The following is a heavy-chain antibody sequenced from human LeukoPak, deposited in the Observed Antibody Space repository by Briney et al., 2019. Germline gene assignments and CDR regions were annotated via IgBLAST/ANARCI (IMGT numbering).Heavy chain of an antibody. CDR1: GGSISSGGYY. CDR2: IYYSGST. V-gene: IGHV4-31*03. CDR3: ARVTLGITMVRGVHNWFDP. D-gene: IGHD3-10*01. J-gene: IGHJ5*02. Sequence: SETLSLTCTVSGGSISSGGYYWSWIRQHPGKGLEWIGYIYYSGSTYYNPSLKSRVTISVDTSKNQFSLKLSSVTAADTAVYYCARVTLGITMVRGVHNWFDPWGQGTLVTVSS.